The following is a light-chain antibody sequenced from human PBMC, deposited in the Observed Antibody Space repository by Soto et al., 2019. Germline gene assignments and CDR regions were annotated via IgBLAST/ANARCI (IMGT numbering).Light chain of an antibody. V-gene: IGKV3-11*01. Sequence: EIVLTQSPATLSLVPGERAPLSCRASQSVRSYLAWYQQKPGQAPRLLIYDASNRATGIPARFSGSGSGTDFTLTISSLEPEDFAVFYCQQRSNWPPTFGGGTKVEI. J-gene: IGKJ4*01. CDR3: QQRSNWPPT. CDR2: DAS. CDR1: QSVRSY.